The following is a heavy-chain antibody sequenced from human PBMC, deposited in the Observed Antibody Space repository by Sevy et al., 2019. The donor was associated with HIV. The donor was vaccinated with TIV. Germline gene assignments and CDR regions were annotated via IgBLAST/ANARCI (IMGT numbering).Heavy chain of an antibody. Sequence: GGSLRLSCAASGFTFSSYAMHWVRQAPGKGLEWVAVISYDGSNKYYADSVKGRFTISRDNSKNTLYLQMNSLRVEDTAVYYCARDSSLGSIAGWGQGTMVTVSS. J-gene: IGHJ3*01. CDR1: GFTFSSYA. V-gene: IGHV3-30-3*01. D-gene: IGHD6-13*01. CDR2: ISYDGSNK. CDR3: ARDSSLGSIAG.